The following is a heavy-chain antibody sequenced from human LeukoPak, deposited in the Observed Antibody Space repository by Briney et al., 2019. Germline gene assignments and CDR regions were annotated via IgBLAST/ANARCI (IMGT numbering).Heavy chain of an antibody. D-gene: IGHD3-9*01. CDR2: IYYSGST. CDR1: GGSISTYY. CDR3: AADKRQYYDILTGPDDAFDI. Sequence: PSETLSLTCTVSGGSISTYYWSWIRQPPGKGLEWIGNIYYSGSTYYNPSLKSRVTISVDTSKNQFSLKLSSVTAADTAVYYCAADKRQYYDILTGPDDAFDIWGQGTMVTVSS. V-gene: IGHV4-59*04. J-gene: IGHJ3*02.